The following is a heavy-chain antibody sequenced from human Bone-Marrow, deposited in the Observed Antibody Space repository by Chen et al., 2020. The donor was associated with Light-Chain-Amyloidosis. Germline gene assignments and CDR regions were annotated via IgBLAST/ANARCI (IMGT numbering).Heavy chain of an antibody. J-gene: IGHJ4*02. D-gene: IGHD6-19*01. V-gene: IGHV3-74*01. CDR1: GFTFSRDW. Sequence: EVQLVDSGGGLVQPVRSLTLSSAASGFTFSRDWMPWVRQVPGKGLVWVSRTNEDGSTTTYADSGRGRFTISRDNAKNTLYLQMNSLKDEDTAVYYCARDVAGADDYWGQGNLVTVSS. CDR2: TNEDGSTT. CDR3: ARDVAGADDY.